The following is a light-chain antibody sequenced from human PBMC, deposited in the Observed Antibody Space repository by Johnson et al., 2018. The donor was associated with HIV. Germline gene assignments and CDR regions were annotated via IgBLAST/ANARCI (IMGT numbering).Light chain of an antibody. CDR1: SSNIGNNY. Sequence: QSVLTQPPSVSAAPGQKVTISCSGSSSNIGNNYVSWYQQLPGTAPKLLIYDNNKRPSGISDRFSGSKSGTSATLGITGLLTGDEADYYCGTWDSSLSGVFGTGTKVTVL. CDR3: GTWDSSLSGV. V-gene: IGLV1-51*01. J-gene: IGLJ1*01. CDR2: DNN.